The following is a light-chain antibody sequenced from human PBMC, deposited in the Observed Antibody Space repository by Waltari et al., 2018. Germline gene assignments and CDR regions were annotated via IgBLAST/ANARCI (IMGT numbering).Light chain of an antibody. CDR2: GAS. J-gene: IGKJ1*01. V-gene: IGKV3-15*01. CDR1: QSVSSN. CDR3: QQYDRRTTT. Sequence: EIVMTQSPATLSVSPGERATLSCRASQSVSSNLAWYQQKPGQAPRLLIYGASTRATGIPARFSGSGSGTEFTLTITALQPDDFATYYCQQYDRRTTTFGQGTKVEIK.